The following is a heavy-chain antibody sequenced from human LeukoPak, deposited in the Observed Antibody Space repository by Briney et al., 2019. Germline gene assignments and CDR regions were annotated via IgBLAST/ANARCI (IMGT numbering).Heavy chain of an antibody. CDR2: ISADNPNA. CDR1: GFTFTNYG. V-gene: IGHV1-18*01. CDR3: ARDILPSYDTRKAGFDS. Sequence: PTASVKVFCKASGFTFTNYGISWVRQAPGQGLEWMGWISADNPNANYAQKFQGRVTMTTDTSSRTADMELRSLRSDDTAVYYCARDILPSYDTRKAGFDSWGRGTLVTVSS. J-gene: IGHJ4*02. D-gene: IGHD3-16*01.